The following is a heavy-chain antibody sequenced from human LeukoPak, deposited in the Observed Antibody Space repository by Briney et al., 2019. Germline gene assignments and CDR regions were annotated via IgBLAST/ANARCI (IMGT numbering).Heavy chain of an antibody. CDR1: GYTFSDYY. V-gene: IGHV1-2*02. CDR2: INPNNGDT. D-gene: IGHD2-15*01. Sequence: ASVKVSCKASGYTFSDYYIHWVRQAPGQGLEWMGWINPNNGDTNYVQKFQGRVTMTRDTSISTGYMELKRLTSDDTAVYYCARDGGEKSLDYWGQGALVTVSS. J-gene: IGHJ4*02. CDR3: ARDGGEKSLDY.